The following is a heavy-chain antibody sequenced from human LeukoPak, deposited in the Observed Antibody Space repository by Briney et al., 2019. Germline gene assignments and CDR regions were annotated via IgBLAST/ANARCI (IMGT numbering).Heavy chain of an antibody. J-gene: IGHJ4*02. CDR1: GFTFSSSW. V-gene: IGHV3-7*01. CDR2: IREDGSQK. CDR3: ARGPTNGQAFDY. D-gene: IGHD2-8*01. Sequence: GGSLRLSCVASGFTFSSSWMTWVRQAPGKGLEWVASIREDGSQKTAVDSVRGRFTISRDNAKNSVYLQMDSLRAEDTAVYYCARGPTNGQAFDYWGQGTLVIVSS.